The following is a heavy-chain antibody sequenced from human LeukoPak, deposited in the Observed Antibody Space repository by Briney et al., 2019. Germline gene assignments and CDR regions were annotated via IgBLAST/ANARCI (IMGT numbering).Heavy chain of an antibody. V-gene: IGHV2-5*01. CDR2: IYWNDEK. J-gene: IGHJ5*02. Sequence: SGPTLVEPTQTLTLTCTCSGFSLTTSPVGVGWIRQPPGKALEWLGIIYWNDEKRYSPSLKGRLTIAKDTSKNQVVLTLTNMDPVDTATYYCARRFRFSREASENWFDPWGQGILVTVSS. CDR1: GFSLTTSPVG. CDR3: ARRFRFSREASENWFDP.